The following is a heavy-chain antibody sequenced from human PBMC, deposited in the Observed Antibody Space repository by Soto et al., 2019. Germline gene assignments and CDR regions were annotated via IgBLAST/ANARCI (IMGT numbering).Heavy chain of an antibody. CDR3: AIAYSGSYYIEN. D-gene: IGHD1-26*01. J-gene: IGHJ4*02. Sequence: SETLSLTCTVSGGSISSSSYYWGWIRQPPGKGLEWIGSIYYSGSTYYNPSLKSRVTISVDTSKNQFSLKLSSVTAADTAVYYCAIAYSGSYYIENWGQGTLVTVSS. V-gene: IGHV4-39*01. CDR2: IYYSGST. CDR1: GGSISSSSYY.